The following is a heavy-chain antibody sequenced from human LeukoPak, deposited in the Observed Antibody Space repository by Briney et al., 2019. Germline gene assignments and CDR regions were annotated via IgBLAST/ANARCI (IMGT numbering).Heavy chain of an antibody. J-gene: IGHJ6*04. CDR1: GFAFSTYT. Sequence: GGSLRLSCEASGFAFSTYTMHWVRQAPGKEPEWVSPISSRSTRIYYAASVQGCFIISRYNDKNSLYLQMDSLRAEDTALYYCTRAKPGEHSYYDMDVWGKGATVTVSS. CDR3: TRAKPGEHSYYDMDV. D-gene: IGHD2-21*01. CDR2: ISSRSTRI. V-gene: IGHV3-21*01.